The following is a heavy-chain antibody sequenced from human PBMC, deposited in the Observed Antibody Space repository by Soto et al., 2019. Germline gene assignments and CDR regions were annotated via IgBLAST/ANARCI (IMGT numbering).Heavy chain of an antibody. V-gene: IGHV3-33*01. CDR2: IWYDGSNK. J-gene: IGHJ6*02. CDR3: ARGGVVGATSYYYYGMDV. CDR1: GFTFSSYG. Sequence: GGSLRLSCAASGFTFSSYGMHWVRQAPGKGLEWVAVIWYDGSNKYYADSVKGRFTISRDNSKNTLYLQMNSLRAEDTAVYYCARGGVVGATSYYYYGMDVWGQGTTVTVAS. D-gene: IGHD1-26*01.